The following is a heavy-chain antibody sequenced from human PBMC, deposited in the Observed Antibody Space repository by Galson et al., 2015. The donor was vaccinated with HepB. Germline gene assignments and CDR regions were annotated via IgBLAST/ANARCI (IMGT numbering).Heavy chain of an antibody. CDR2: INHSGST. Sequence: LSLTCAVYGGSFSGYYWSWIRQPLGKGLEWIGEINHSGSTNYNPSLKSRVTISVDTSKNQFSLKLSSVTAADTAVYYCARVRVMTTVTRRWFDPWGQGTLVTVSS. CDR3: ARVRVMTTVTRRWFDP. D-gene: IGHD4-17*01. J-gene: IGHJ5*02. CDR1: GGSFSGYY. V-gene: IGHV4-34*01.